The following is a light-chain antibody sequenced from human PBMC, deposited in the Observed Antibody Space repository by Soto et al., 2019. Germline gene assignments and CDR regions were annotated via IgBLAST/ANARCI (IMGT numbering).Light chain of an antibody. J-gene: IGKJ2*01. CDR3: QQREKWPRT. Sequence: EIVLTQSPATLSLSPGERATLSCRASQSVGSYLAWYQHKPGQAPRLLIYGASNRATDIPGRFSGRGSGPDLTLTLSSLESGDSAVSYCQQREKWPRTFGQGTKLEIK. CDR1: QSVGSY. V-gene: IGKV3-11*01. CDR2: GAS.